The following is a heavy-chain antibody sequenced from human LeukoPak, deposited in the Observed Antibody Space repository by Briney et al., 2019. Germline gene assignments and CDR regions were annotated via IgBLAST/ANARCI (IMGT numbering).Heavy chain of an antibody. Sequence: SETLSLTCAVYGESFSGYYWSWIRQPPGKGLEWIGEINHSGSTNYNPSLKSRVTISVDTSKNQFSLKLTSVTAADTAEYYCARRLPYYYYMDVWGKGTTVTISS. J-gene: IGHJ6*03. CDR2: INHSGST. CDR3: ARRLPYYYYMDV. V-gene: IGHV4-34*01. CDR1: GESFSGYY. D-gene: IGHD3-16*01.